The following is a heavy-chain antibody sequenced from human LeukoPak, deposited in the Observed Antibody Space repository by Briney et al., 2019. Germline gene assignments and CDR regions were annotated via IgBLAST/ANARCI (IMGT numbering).Heavy chain of an antibody. CDR2: MRSDGSTK. Sequence: GGSLRLSCAASGFTFSSYGMHWVRQAPGKGLEWVAYMRSDGSTKYYADSVKGRFTISRDNSKNTLYVQMNSLRAEDTAVYYCAKGYDSSGFYLDYWGQGTLVTVSS. CDR1: GFTFSSYG. J-gene: IGHJ4*02. V-gene: IGHV3-30*02. CDR3: AKGYDSSGFYLDY. D-gene: IGHD3-22*01.